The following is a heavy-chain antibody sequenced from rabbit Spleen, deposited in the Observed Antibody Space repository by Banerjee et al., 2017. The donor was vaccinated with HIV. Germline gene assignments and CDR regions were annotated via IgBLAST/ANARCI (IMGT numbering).Heavy chain of an antibody. CDR2: IDPVFGTT. CDR3: AREKSGSYGYDW. J-gene: IGHJ4*01. V-gene: IGHV1S40*01. D-gene: IGHD6-1*01. CDR1: GFSFSSSDW. Sequence: QSLEESGGDLVKPGASLTLTCTASGFSFSSSDWIYWVRQAPGKGLEWIGYIDPVFGTTYYASWAKGRFTISKTSSTTVTLQMTSLTAADTATYFCAREKSGSYGYDWWGPGTLVTVS.